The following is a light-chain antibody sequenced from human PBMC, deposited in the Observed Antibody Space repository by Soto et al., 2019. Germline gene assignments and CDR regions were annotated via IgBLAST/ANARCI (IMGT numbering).Light chain of an antibody. Sequence: IQLTQSPSSLSASVGDRVTITCRASQGIGTYLAWYQQKPGKDPKLLIFAASTLQSGVPSRFSGSGSGTDFALTISSLQPEDFATFYCQQLNSFPFIFGGGTRVEIK. CDR2: AAS. CDR1: QGIGTY. CDR3: QQLNSFPFI. J-gene: IGKJ4*01. V-gene: IGKV1-9*01.